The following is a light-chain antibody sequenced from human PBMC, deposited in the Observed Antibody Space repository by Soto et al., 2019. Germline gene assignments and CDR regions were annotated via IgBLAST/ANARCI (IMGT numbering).Light chain of an antibody. CDR2: RDS. J-gene: IGLJ3*02. CDR1: SSNVGSYKL. V-gene: IGLV1-47*01. CDR3: AAWDDSLRGWV. Sequence: QSVLTQPASVSGSPGQSITISCTGTSSNVGSYKLVSWYQQHPGKAPKLLIYRDSQRPSGVPDRFSGSKSGTSASLAISGLRSEDEADYYCAAWDDSLRGWVFGGGTKLTVL.